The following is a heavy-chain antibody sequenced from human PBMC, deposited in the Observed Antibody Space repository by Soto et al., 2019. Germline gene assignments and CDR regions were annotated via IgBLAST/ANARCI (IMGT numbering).Heavy chain of an antibody. Sequence: XXSLRLSFAASGFPLSSYAIHWVRQAPGKGLEWVSTISGSATSTYYADSVKGRFSISRDNSKNTLFLQMNSLRADHTAVYYCARDHYISYDYYYGLDVWGQGTTVTVSS. D-gene: IGHD2-2*02. V-gene: IGHV3-23*01. CDR1: GFPLSSYA. CDR3: ARDHYISYDYYYGLDV. J-gene: IGHJ6*02. CDR2: ISGSATST.